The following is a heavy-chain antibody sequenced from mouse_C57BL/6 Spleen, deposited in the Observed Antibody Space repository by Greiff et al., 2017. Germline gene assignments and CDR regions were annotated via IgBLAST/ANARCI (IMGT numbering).Heavy chain of an antibody. CDR2: ISSGGSYT. Sequence: EVHLVESGGDLVKPGGSLKLSCAASGFTFSSYGMSWVRQTPDKRLEWVATISSGGSYTYYPDSVKGRFTISIDNAKNTLYLQMSSLKSEDTAMYYCARHEVYDYDTWFAYWGQGTLVTAAA. CDR3: ARHEVYDYDTWFAY. V-gene: IGHV5-6*01. J-gene: IGHJ3*01. D-gene: IGHD2-4*01. CDR1: GFTFSSYG.